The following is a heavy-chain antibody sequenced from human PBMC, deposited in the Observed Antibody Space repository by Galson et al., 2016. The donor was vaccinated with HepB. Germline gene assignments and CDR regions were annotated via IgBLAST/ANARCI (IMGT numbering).Heavy chain of an antibody. Sequence: SLRLSCATSRFTLTTYAIHWVRQAPGKGLEWLAVIWFDGINKSYADSVKGRFTISRDDSKNTVYLQMNSLRVEDTAVYYCARSPPPATPTAGSLDIWGQGTVLTVSS. CDR3: ARSPPPATPTAGSLDI. J-gene: IGHJ3*02. V-gene: IGHV3-33*01. CDR1: RFTLTTYA. CDR2: IWFDGINK.